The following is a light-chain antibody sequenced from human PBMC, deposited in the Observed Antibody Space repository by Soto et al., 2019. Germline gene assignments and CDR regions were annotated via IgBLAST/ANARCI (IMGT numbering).Light chain of an antibody. J-gene: IGLJ2*01. V-gene: IGLV2-8*01. CDR2: EVS. CDR3: SSYAGNNIWGV. Sequence: ALTQPPSASGSPGQSVTISCTGTSSDVGAYNYVSWYQQHPGKAPKLMIYEVSKRPSGVPDRFSGSKSGNTASLTVSGLQAEDEADYYCSSYAGNNIWGVFGGGTQLTVL. CDR1: SSDVGAYNY.